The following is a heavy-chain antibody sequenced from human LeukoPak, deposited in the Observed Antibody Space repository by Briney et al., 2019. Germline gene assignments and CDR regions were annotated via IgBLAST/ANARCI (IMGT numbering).Heavy chain of an antibody. CDR3: ARMYYFDSGSDNWLDP. D-gene: IGHD3-10*01. V-gene: IGHV1-8*01. J-gene: IGHJ5*02. CDR1: GYTFTSYD. Sequence: ASVKVSCKASGYTFTSYDINWVRQATGQGLEWMGWMNPNSGNTGYAQKFQGRVTMTRNTSISTAYMELSSLRSEDTAVYYCARMYYFDSGSDNWLDPWGQGTLVTVSS. CDR2: MNPNSGNT.